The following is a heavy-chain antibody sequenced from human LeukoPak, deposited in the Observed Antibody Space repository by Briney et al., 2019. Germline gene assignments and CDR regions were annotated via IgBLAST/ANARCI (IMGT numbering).Heavy chain of an antibody. D-gene: IGHD2-15*01. CDR1: GDTFTGYY. CDR3: ARYKLGYCSGGSCSQIGYGDS. V-gene: IGHV1-2*02. CDR2: INPNSGGT. J-gene: IGHJ4*02. Sequence: ASVKVSCKASGDTFTGYYMHWVRQAPGQGLEWMGWINPNSGGTNYAQKFQGRVTMTRDTSISTAYMELSRLRSDDMAVYYCARYKLGYCSGGSCSQIGYGDSWGQGTLVTVSS.